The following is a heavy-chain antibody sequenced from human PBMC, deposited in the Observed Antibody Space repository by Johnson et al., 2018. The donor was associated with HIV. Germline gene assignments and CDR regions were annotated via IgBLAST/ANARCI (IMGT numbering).Heavy chain of an antibody. Sequence: EVQLVESGGGLVQPRGSLRLSCAASGFTFSSNWMNWVRQAPGKGLEWVANIKEDGSEKYYVDSVRGRFPISRDNAKNLLYLQMNSLRAEDTAVYYCARPIARGASDIWGQGTMVTVSS. D-gene: IGHD3-10*01. CDR2: IKEDGSEK. J-gene: IGHJ3*02. CDR1: GFTFSSNW. CDR3: ARPIARGASDI. V-gene: IGHV3-7*05.